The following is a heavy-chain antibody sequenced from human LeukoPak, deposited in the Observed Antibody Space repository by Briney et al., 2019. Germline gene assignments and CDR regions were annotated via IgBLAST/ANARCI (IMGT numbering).Heavy chain of an antibody. J-gene: IGHJ3*02. Sequence: SETLSLTCTVSGGSISSSSYYWGWIRQPPGKGLEWIGSIYYSGSTYYNPSLKSRVTISVDTSKNQFSLKLSSVTAADTAVYYCARVYYDFWSGYLGPVGAFDIWGQGTMVTVSS. V-gene: IGHV4-39*07. D-gene: IGHD3-3*01. CDR1: GGSISSSSYY. CDR2: IYYSGST. CDR3: ARVYYDFWSGYLGPVGAFDI.